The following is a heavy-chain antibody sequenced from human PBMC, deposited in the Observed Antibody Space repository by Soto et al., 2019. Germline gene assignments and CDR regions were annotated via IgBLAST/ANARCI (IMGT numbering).Heavy chain of an antibody. J-gene: IGHJ5*02. V-gene: IGHV4-30-2*01. Sequence: QLQLQESGSGLVKPSQTLSLTCAVSGGSISSGGYSWSWIRQPPGKGLEWIGYIYHSGSTYYNPSLKSRVTISVDRSKNQFSLKLSSVTAADTAVYYCARGPGIWDYGDYYGWFDPWGQGTLVTVSS. CDR2: IYHSGST. D-gene: IGHD4-17*01. CDR1: GGSISSGGYS. CDR3: ARGPGIWDYGDYYGWFDP.